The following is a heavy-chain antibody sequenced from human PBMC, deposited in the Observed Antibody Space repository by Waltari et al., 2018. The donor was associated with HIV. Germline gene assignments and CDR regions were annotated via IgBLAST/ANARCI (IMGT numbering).Heavy chain of an antibody. J-gene: IGHJ4*02. D-gene: IGHD3-10*01. CDR3: IRNQVFYFDY. CDR2: IRSKPHGGTT. CDR1: GFHFAAYS. Sequence: EVQLVESGGGLAQPGRSLRLSCLGSGFHFAAYSVSWVRQAPGKRLEWVGFIRSKPHGGTTEYAASVKGRFSISRDDSNNIAYLQMNSLTVEDTAVYYCIRNQVFYFDYWGQGALVTVSS. V-gene: IGHV3-49*04.